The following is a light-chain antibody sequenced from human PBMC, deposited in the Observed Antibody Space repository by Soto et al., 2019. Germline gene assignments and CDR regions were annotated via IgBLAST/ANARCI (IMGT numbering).Light chain of an antibody. V-gene: IGKV1-9*01. J-gene: IGKJ4*01. CDR3: QQVYAYTST. Sequence: IQLTQSPSSLSASVGDRFAITCRDSQDIYIYLAWYQQAPGKAPKILIHAASTLQSGVPSRFSGSGAGTDFTRIISSLQPEDFATDYCQQVYAYTSTFGGGTKVDIK. CDR1: QDIYIY. CDR2: AAS.